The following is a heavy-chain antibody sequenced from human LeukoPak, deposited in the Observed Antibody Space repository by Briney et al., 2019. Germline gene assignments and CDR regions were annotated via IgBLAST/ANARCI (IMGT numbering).Heavy chain of an antibody. CDR3: ARAGPPHCSGGSCYSD. Sequence: SQTLSLTCTVSGGSISSGDSYWSWIRQPPGKGLEWIGYIYYSGSTYYNPSLKSRVTISVDTSKNQVSLKLSSVTAADTAVYYCARAGPPHCSGGSCYSDWRQGTLVTVSS. CDR1: GGSISSGDSY. V-gene: IGHV4-30-4*08. CDR2: IYYSGST. D-gene: IGHD2-15*01. J-gene: IGHJ4*02.